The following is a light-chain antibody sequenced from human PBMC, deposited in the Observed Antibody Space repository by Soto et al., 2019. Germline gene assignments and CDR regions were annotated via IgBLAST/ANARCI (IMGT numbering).Light chain of an antibody. J-gene: IGKJ5*01. CDR3: QQRSNWPAIT. V-gene: IGKV3D-20*02. Sequence: EIVLTQSPGTLSLSPGERATLSCRASESVSSSYLAWYQQKPGQAPRLLIFGASSRATGTPARFSGSGSGTDFTLTISSLEPEDFAVYYCQQRSNWPAITFGQGTRLEI. CDR2: GAS. CDR1: ESVSSSY.